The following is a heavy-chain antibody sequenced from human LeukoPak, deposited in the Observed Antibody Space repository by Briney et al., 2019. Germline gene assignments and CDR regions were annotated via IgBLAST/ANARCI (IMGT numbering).Heavy chain of an antibody. CDR2: ISSSGSTI. V-gene: IGHV3-48*03. CDR3: ARGSYYDFDY. Sequence: GGSLRLSCAASGFTFSSYEMNWVRQAPGKGLEWVSYISSSGSTIYYADSVKGRFTISRDNAKNSLYLQMNSLRAEDTAVYYCARGSYYDFDYWGQGTLVTVSS. J-gene: IGHJ4*02. CDR1: GFTFSSYE. D-gene: IGHD1-26*01.